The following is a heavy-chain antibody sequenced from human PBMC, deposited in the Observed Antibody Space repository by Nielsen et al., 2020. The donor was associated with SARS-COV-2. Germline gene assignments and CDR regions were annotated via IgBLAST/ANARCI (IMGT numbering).Heavy chain of an antibody. V-gene: IGHV1-69*13. J-gene: IGHJ5*02. D-gene: IGHD6-19*01. CDR3: ARDPRAYIAVAGTGWFDP. Sequence: SVKVSCKASGGTFSSYAISWVRQAPGQGLEWMGGIIPIFGTANYAQKFQGRVTITADESTSTAYMELSSLRSEDTAVYYCARDPRAYIAVAGTGWFDPWGQRTLVTVSS. CDR1: GGTFSSYA. CDR2: IIPIFGTA.